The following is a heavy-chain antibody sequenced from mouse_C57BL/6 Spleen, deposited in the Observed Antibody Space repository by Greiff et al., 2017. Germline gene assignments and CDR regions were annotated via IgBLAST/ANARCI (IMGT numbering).Heavy chain of an antibody. J-gene: IGHJ4*01. CDR3: ARSTTVVAPAAMDY. D-gene: IGHD1-1*01. CDR1: GYAFSSYW. Sequence: VQLKESGAELVKPGASVKISCKASGYAFSSYWMNWVKQRPGKGLEWIGQIYPGDGDTNYNGKFKGKATLTADKSSSTAYMQLSSLTSEDSAVYFCARSTTVVAPAAMDYWGQGTSVTVSS. CDR2: IYPGDGDT. V-gene: IGHV1-80*01.